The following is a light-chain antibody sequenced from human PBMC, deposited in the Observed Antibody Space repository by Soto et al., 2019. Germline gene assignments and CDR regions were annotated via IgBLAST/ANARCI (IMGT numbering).Light chain of an antibody. CDR3: QQRSNWPIT. V-gene: IGKV3-15*01. CDR1: QSIRTN. Sequence: EIVMTQSPATLSVSPGERATLSCRASQSIRTNLAWYQHKPGQAPRLLIYGASTGATGVPARFSGSGSGTEFTLTISSLQSEDFAVYYCQQRSNWPITFGQGTRLEIK. J-gene: IGKJ5*01. CDR2: GAS.